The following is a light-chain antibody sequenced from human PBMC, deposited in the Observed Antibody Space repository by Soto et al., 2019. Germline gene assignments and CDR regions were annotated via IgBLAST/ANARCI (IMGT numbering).Light chain of an antibody. CDR2: WAS. V-gene: IGKV4-1*01. CDR3: HQYYGTST. J-gene: IGKJ1*01. Sequence: DIVVTQSPDSLAVSLGERATIDCKSSQSLLFSSNNKNYLAWYQQKPGQPPRLLISWASTRESWVPDRFSGSGSGTDFTLTISSLQPEDVAVYYCHQYYGTSTVGRGTRVEIK. CDR1: QSLLFSSNNKNY.